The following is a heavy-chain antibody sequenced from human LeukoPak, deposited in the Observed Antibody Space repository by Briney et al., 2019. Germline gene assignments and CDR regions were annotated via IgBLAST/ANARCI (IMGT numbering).Heavy chain of an antibody. CDR2: IYYSGST. CDR1: GGSISSSNYY. D-gene: IGHD3-22*01. CDR3: AREEPYDSTWASDSNWFDP. Sequence: PSETLSLTCTVSGGSISSSNYYWGWIRQPPGKGLEWIGSIYYSGSTYYNPSLKSRVTISRDTSKNQFSLKLSSVTAADTAVYYCAREEPYDSTWASDSNWFDPWGQGTLVTVSS. V-gene: IGHV4-39*07. J-gene: IGHJ5*01.